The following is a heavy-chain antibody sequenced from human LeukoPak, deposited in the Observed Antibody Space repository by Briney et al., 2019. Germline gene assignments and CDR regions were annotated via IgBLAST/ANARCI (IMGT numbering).Heavy chain of an antibody. CDR3: ARVSGDYYHTVDT. V-gene: IGHV3-21*01. Sequence: PGGSLRLSCEASGFTFSSYAMDWVRQAPGKGLEWVSSITSSAYIYYADSVKGRFTISRDNAKNSLFLQMNSLRVEDTAIYYCARVSGDYYHTVDTWGQGTLVTVSS. CDR2: ITSSAYI. D-gene: IGHD4-17*01. CDR1: GFTFSSYA. J-gene: IGHJ5*02.